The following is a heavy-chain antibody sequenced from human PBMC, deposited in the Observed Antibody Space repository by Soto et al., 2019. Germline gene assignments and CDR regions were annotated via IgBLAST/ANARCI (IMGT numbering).Heavy chain of an antibody. CDR2: VTGSGSTT. J-gene: IGHJ3*01. CDR1: GFTFSNYD. V-gene: IGHV3-23*01. CDR3: AKTTTTYSHARAFDL. D-gene: IGHD1-1*01. Sequence: AGSLRLACAASGFTFSNYDMSLVRQAPGKGLEWVSTVTGSGSTTYYADSVKGRFTISRDNSKNTVHLQMDSLKAEDTAVYHCAKTTTTYSHARAFDLSGQGTMVTVSS.